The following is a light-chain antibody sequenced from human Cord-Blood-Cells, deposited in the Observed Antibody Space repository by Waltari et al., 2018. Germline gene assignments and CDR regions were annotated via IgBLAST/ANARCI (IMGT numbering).Light chain of an antibody. CDR1: SSDVGGYNY. J-gene: IGLJ3*02. V-gene: IGLV2-14*03. CDR3: SSYTSSSTLV. Sequence: QSALTQPASVSGSPGPSLTISCIGNSSDVGGYNYVSWYQQHPGKAPNLIIYDVSNRPSGVSNRFSGSKSGNTASLTISVLQAEDEAYYYCSSYTSSSTLVFGGGTKLTVL. CDR2: DVS.